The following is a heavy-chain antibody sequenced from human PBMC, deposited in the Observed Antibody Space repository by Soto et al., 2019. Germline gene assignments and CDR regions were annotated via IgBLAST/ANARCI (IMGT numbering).Heavy chain of an antibody. Sequence: QVQLQESGPGLVKPSQTLSLTCTVSGGSISSGGYYWYWIRQHPGKGLEWIGYIYYSGTTYYNPSLKSRVTISVDTSKKQFSLMLSSVTVADTAVYYCAASCVACGGFNYDGMDVWGQGTTVTVSS. J-gene: IGHJ6*02. V-gene: IGHV4-31*03. CDR2: IYYSGTT. CDR1: GGSISSGGYY. D-gene: IGHD2-21*01. CDR3: AASCVACGGFNYDGMDV.